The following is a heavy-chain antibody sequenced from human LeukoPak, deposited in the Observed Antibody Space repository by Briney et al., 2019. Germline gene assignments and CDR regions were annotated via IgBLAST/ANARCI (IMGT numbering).Heavy chain of an antibody. D-gene: IGHD2-2*01. CDR1: GGSFSGYY. J-gene: IGHJ3*02. V-gene: IGHV4-34*01. CDR3: VKSNSRYQPWTLDI. Sequence: SETLSLTCAVYGGSFSGYYWSWIRQPPGKGLEWIGEINHSGSTNYNPSLKSRVTISVDTSNNQLSLKVNSVTAADTAMYYCVKSNSRYQPWTLDIWGRGTMVTVSS. CDR2: INHSGST.